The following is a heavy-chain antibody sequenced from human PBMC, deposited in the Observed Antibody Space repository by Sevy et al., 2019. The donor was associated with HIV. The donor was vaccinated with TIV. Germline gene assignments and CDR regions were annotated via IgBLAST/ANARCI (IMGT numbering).Heavy chain of an antibody. J-gene: IGHJ6*02. CDR3: ARELERLHYYYYYGMDV. Sequence: GGSLRLSCAASGFTLSSYWMSWVRQAPGKGLEWVANIKQDGSEKYYVDSVKGRFTISRDNAKNSLYLQMNSLRAEDTAVYYCARELERLHYYYYYGMDVWGQGTTVTVSS. V-gene: IGHV3-7*01. CDR1: GFTLSSYW. CDR2: IKQDGSEK. D-gene: IGHD1-1*01.